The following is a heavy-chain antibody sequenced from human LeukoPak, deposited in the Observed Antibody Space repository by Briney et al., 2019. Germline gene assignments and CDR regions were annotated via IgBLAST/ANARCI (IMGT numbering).Heavy chain of an antibody. CDR2: MKQDGSEK. Sequence: AGGSLRLSCAASGFTFSSYWMSWVRQAPGKGLERVANMKQDGSEKYYVDSVKGRFTISRDNAKNSLYLQMNSLRAEDTAVYYCARVEALGAFDIWGQGTMVTVSS. CDR3: ARVEALGAFDI. V-gene: IGHV3-7*01. J-gene: IGHJ3*02. CDR1: GFTFSSYW.